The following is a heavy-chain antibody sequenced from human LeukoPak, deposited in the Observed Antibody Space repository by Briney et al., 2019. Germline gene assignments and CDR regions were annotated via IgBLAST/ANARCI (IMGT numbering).Heavy chain of an antibody. CDR3: ARGLGTNVAVAGYYFDY. J-gene: IGHJ4*02. D-gene: IGHD6-19*01. V-gene: IGHV3-33*01. CDR1: GFTFSSYG. Sequence: QTGRSLRLSCAASGFTFSSYGMHWVRQAPGKGLEWVAVIWYDGSNKYYADSVKGRFTISRDNAKNSLYLQMNSLRAEDTAVYYCARGLGTNVAVAGYYFDYWGQGTLVTVSS. CDR2: IWYDGSNK.